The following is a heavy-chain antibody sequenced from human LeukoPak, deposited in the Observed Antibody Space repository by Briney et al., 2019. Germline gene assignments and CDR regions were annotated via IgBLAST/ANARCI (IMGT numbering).Heavy chain of an antibody. CDR3: ARDGGSMYGSGSYYISAGFDV. Sequence: PGGSLRLSCAASGLTFSSYAMSWVRQAPGKGLEWVSVIYSGGRTYYADSVKGRFTISRDNSKNTLYLQMNSLRVEDTAVYYCARDGGSMYGSGSYYISAGFDVWGQGTTVTVSS. CDR1: GLTFSSYA. CDR2: IYSGGRT. D-gene: IGHD3-10*01. V-gene: IGHV3-23*03. J-gene: IGHJ6*02.